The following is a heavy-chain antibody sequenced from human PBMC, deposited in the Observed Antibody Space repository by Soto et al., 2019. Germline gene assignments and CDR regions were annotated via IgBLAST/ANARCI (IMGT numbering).Heavy chain of an antibody. CDR3: ARESEDLTSNFDC. CDR1: GFTFSSYA. J-gene: IGHJ4*02. Sequence: PGGSLRLSCAASGFTFSSYAMHWVRQAPGKGLEWVAVISYDGSNKYYADSVKGRFTISRDNSKNTLYLQMNSLRAEDTAVYYCARESEDLTSNFDCWGQGTLVTVSS. V-gene: IGHV3-30-3*01. CDR2: ISYDGSNK.